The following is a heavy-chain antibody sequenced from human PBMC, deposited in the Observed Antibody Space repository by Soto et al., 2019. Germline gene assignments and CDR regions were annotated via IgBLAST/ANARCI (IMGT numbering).Heavy chain of an antibody. V-gene: IGHV4-59*01. CDR2: IFYSGST. D-gene: IGHD3-9*01. CDR1: GGSISSYY. Sequence: ETLSLTCTVSGGSISSYYWSWIRQPPGKGLEWIGYIFYSGSTKYNPSLKSRVTISVDTSKTHFSLNLSSVTAADTAVYYCARDKGRYDSGMDVWGQGTTVTVSS. CDR3: ARDKGRYDSGMDV. J-gene: IGHJ6*02.